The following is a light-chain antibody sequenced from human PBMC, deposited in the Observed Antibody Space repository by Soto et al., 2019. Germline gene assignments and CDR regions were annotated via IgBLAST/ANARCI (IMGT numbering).Light chain of an antibody. CDR3: QQSFSSPRT. CDR2: AAS. J-gene: IGKJ2*01. V-gene: IGKV1-39*01. Sequence: DIQMTQSPSSLSASVGDRVTITCRASQSINTYLNWYQQRPGKAPKLRIYAASTLQRGVPSRFSGSGSGTDFTLTIIDLVPEDFPTYYCQQSFSSPRTFGQGTRLEF. CDR1: QSINTY.